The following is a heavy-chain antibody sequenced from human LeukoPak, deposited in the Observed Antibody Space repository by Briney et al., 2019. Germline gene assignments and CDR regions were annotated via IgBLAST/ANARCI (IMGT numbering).Heavy chain of an antibody. V-gene: IGHV3-30*02. CDR1: GFTFSSSG. CDR2: IRYDGSNK. CDR3: ARDQVATAPYVHYMDV. D-gene: IGHD3-10*02. J-gene: IGHJ6*03. Sequence: GGSLRLSCAASGFTFSSSGMHWVRQAPGKGLEWVAFIRYDGSNKYYADSVKGRFTISRDNAKNSLYLQMNSLRAEDTAVYYCARDQVATAPYVHYMDVWGKGTTVTISS.